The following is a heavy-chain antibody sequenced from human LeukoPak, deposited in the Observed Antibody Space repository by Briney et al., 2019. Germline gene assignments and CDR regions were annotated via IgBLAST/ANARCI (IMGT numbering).Heavy chain of an antibody. CDR2: ISGSGGST. CDR1: GFTFSGYA. D-gene: IGHD3-22*01. Sequence: GGSLRLSCAASGFTFSGYAMSWVREAPGKGLEWVSAISGSGGSTYYADSVKGRFTISRDNSKNTLYLQMNSLRAEDTAVYYCADQGYYYDSSGYFDAFDIWGQGTMVTVSS. CDR3: ADQGYYYDSSGYFDAFDI. V-gene: IGHV3-23*01. J-gene: IGHJ3*02.